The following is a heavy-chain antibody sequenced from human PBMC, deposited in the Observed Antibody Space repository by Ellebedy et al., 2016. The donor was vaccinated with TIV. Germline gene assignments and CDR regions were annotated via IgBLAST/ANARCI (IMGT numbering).Heavy chain of an antibody. J-gene: IGHJ4*02. Sequence: ASVKVSXKASGYTFTSYYIHWVRQAPGQGLEWMGIINPSGGSTSYAQKFQGRVTMTRDTSTTTVYMQLSSLRSEDTAVYYCAREWQSGLDFDYWGQGTLVTVSS. CDR2: INPSGGST. CDR3: AREWQSGLDFDY. V-gene: IGHV1-46*01. CDR1: GYTFTSYY. D-gene: IGHD3-10*01.